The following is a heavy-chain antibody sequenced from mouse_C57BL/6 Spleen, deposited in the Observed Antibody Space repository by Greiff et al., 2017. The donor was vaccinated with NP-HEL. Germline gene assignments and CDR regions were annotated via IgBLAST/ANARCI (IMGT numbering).Heavy chain of an antibody. Sequence: QVQLQQSGAELVKPGASVKISCKASGYAFSSYWMNWVKQRPGKGLEWIGQIYPGDGDTNYNGKFKGKATLTADKSSSTAYMQLSSLTSEDSAVYFCARPPPSSYEAWFAYWGQGTLVTVSA. CDR2: IYPGDGDT. J-gene: IGHJ3*01. CDR1: GYAFSSYW. D-gene: IGHD1-1*01. V-gene: IGHV1-80*01. CDR3: ARPPPSSYEAWFAY.